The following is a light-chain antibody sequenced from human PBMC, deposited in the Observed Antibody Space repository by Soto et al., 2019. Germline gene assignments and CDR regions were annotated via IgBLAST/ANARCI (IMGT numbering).Light chain of an antibody. CDR2: EVS. Sequence: QSALTPPPSASGSFGQSVTISCTGTSSDVGGYNYVSWYQQHPGKAPKLMIYEVSERPSGVPDRFSGSKSGNTASLIVSGLQAADEADYYCSSYSGTNYHYVFGTGTKVTVL. V-gene: IGLV2-8*01. CDR3: SSYSGTNYHYV. J-gene: IGLJ1*01. CDR1: SSDVGGYNY.